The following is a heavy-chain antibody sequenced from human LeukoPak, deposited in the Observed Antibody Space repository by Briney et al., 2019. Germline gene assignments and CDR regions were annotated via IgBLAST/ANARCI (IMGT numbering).Heavy chain of an antibody. J-gene: IGHJ5*02. CDR2: ISYDGSNK. CDR3: ARVAIVVVPAAISWFDP. CDR1: GFTFSSYS. V-gene: IGHV3-30*03. D-gene: IGHD2-2*01. Sequence: GGSLRLSCAASGFTFSSYSMNWVRQAPGKGLEWVAVISYDGSNKYYADSVKGRFTISRDNSKNTLYLQMNSLRAEDTAVYYCARVAIVVVPAAISWFDPWGQGTLVTVSS.